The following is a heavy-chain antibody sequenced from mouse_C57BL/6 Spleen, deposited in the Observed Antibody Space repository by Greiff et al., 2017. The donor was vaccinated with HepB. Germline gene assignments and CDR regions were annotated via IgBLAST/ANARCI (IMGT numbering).Heavy chain of an antibody. CDR3: ARIITTVVDPYYFDY. V-gene: IGHV1-81*01. Sequence: VQLVESGAELARPGASVKLSCKASGYTFTSYGIRWVKQRTGQGLEWIGEIYPRSRNTYYNEKFKGKATRTADKSSRTAYMELRSLTSEDSAVYFCARIITTVVDPYYFDYWGQGTTLTVSS. D-gene: IGHD1-1*01. J-gene: IGHJ2*01. CDR1: GYTFTSYG. CDR2: IYPRSRNT.